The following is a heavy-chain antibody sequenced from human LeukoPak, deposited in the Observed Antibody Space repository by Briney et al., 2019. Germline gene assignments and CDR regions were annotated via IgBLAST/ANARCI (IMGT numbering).Heavy chain of an antibody. J-gene: IGHJ4*02. CDR1: GGSISSSSYY. CDR2: SYYSGST. Sequence: SETLSLTCTVSGGSISSSSYYWGWIRQPPGKGLEWIGSSYYSGSTYYNPSLKSRVTISVDTSKNQFSLKLSSVTAADTAVYYCARGPTKLLRNRSWYFDYWGQGTLVTVSS. V-gene: IGHV4-39*07. CDR3: ARGPTKLLRNRSWYFDY. D-gene: IGHD2-15*01.